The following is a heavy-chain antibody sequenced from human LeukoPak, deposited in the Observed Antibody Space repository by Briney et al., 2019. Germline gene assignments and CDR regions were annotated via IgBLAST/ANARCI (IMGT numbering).Heavy chain of an antibody. CDR1: GYSFTTYW. D-gene: IGHD3-9*01. J-gene: IGHJ4*02. V-gene: IGHV5-51*01. Sequence: GESLKISCKGSGYSFTTYWIGWVRQMPGKGLEWTGIIYPGDSDTRYSPSFQGQVTISADKSISTAYLQWSSLKASDTAMYYCARGGLDYDILTGYRTVMYFDYWGQGTLVTVSS. CDR3: ARGGLDYDILTGYRTVMYFDY. CDR2: IYPGDSDT.